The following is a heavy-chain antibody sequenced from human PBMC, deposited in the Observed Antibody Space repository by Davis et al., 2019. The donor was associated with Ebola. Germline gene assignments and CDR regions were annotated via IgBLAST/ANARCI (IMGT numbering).Heavy chain of an antibody. CDR1: GGTFSSYA. CDR2: IIPIFGTA. J-gene: IGHJ3*02. V-gene: IGHV1-69*13. Sequence: SVKVSCKASGGTFSSYAISWVRQAPGQGLEWMGGIIPIFGTANYAQKFQGRVTITADESTSTAYMELSSLRSEDTAVYYCARDGYSGSYPDAFDIWGQGTMVTVSS. D-gene: IGHD1-26*01. CDR3: ARDGYSGSYPDAFDI.